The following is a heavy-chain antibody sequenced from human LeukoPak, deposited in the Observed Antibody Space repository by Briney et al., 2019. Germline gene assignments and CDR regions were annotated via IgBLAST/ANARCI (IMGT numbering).Heavy chain of an antibody. CDR2: ISGGGDRS. Sequence: HPGGSLRLSCVVSGFTFSNYAMNWVRQAPGKGLEWVSSISGGGDRSYYADSVKGRFTISRDNSKNTVYLQMNSLRAEDTAIYYCARDKRWQFNTNVYGWFDSCGQGTLVTVSS. J-gene: IGHJ5*01. CDR3: ARDKRWQFNTNVYGWFDS. V-gene: IGHV3-23*01. D-gene: IGHD4-17*01. CDR1: GFTFSNYA.